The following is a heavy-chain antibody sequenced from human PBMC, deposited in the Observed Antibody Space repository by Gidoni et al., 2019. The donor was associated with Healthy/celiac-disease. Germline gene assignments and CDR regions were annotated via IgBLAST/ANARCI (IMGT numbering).Heavy chain of an antibody. CDR2: ISGSGGST. V-gene: IGHV3-23*04. J-gene: IGHJ4*02. Sequence: EVQLVESGGGLVQPGGSLRLSCAASGFTFRSCAMSWVPQAPGKGLGWVSAISGSGGSTYYADSVKGRFTISRDNSKNTLYLQMNSLRAEDTAVYYCAKDLRLWSYFDYWGQGTLVTVSS. CDR3: AKDLRLWSYFDY. D-gene: IGHD3-10*01. CDR1: GFTFRSCA.